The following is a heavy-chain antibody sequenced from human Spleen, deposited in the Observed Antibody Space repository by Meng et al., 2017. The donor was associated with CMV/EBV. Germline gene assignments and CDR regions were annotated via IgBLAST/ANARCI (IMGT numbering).Heavy chain of an antibody. CDR2: ISGSGGST. D-gene: IGHD3-3*01. CDR1: GFTFSSYW. V-gene: IGHV3-23*01. J-gene: IGHJ4*02. CDR3: ARTKPPIFGGTHDY. Sequence: GESLKISCAASGFTFSSYWMSWVRQAPGKGLEWVSTISGSGGSTFYADSVKARFTISRDNSKNTLYLQMNSLRAEDTAAYYCARTKPPIFGGTHDYWGQGTLVTVSS.